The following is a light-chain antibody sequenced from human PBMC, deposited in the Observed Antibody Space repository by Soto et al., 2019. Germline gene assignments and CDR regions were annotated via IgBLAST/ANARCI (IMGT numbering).Light chain of an antibody. CDR3: PQYNSYSLWT. J-gene: IGKJ1*01. V-gene: IGKV1-5*01. CDR2: DAS. CDR1: QIIVAW. Sequence: DIQMAQSPSALSAAGREGVARSGRASQIIVAWLAWYQQKRGKAPNLLMYDASNLESGVPSRFSGSGSGTEFTLTISSLQPDDFATYYCPQYNSYSLWTFGQGTKVDIK.